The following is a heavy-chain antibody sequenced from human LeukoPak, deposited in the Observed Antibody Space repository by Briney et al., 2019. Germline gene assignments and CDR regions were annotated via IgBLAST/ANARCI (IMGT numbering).Heavy chain of an antibody. CDR3: ARDTYYDILTGYRFFDY. CDR1: GFTFSSYS. Sequence: GGSLRLSCAASGFTFSSYSMNWVRQAPGKGLEWVSSISSSSSYIYYADSVKGRFTISRDNAKNSLYLQMNSPRAEDTAVYYCARDTYYDILTGYRFFDYWGQGTLVTVSS. J-gene: IGHJ4*02. CDR2: ISSSSSYI. D-gene: IGHD3-9*01. V-gene: IGHV3-21*01.